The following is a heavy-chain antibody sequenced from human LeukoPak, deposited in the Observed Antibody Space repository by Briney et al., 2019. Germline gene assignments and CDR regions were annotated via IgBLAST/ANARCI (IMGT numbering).Heavy chain of an antibody. CDR3: ARDWRSYYMDV. J-gene: IGHJ6*03. CDR1: GFTFRSHG. Sequence: QPGKSLRLSCAASGFTFRSHGMHWVRQAPGKGLEWVAVIWYDGSNKYYVDSVKGRFTISRDNSKNTLYLQMNSLRAEDTAVYFCARDWRSYYMDVWGEGTTVTVSS. CDR2: IWYDGSNK. V-gene: IGHV3-33*01.